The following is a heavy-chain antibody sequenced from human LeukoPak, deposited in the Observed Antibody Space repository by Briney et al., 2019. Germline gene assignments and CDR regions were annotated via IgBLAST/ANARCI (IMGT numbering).Heavy chain of an antibody. CDR2: INHSGST. CDR3: ASTDSSGYYYGY. Sequence: SETLSLTCAVYGGSFSGYYWSWIRQPPGKGLEWIGEINHSGSTNYSPSLKSRVTISVDTSKNQFSLKLSSVTAADTAVYYCASTDSSGYYYGYWGQGTLVTVSS. J-gene: IGHJ4*02. V-gene: IGHV4-34*01. CDR1: GGSFSGYY. D-gene: IGHD3-22*01.